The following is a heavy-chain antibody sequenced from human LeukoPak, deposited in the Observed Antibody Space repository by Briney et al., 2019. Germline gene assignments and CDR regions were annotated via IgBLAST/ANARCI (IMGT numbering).Heavy chain of an antibody. Sequence: GGSLRLSCAASGFTVGSNYMSWVRQAPGKGLAWVSVIYSGGSTYYADSVKGRFTISRHNSQNTLYLQMNSLRAEDTAVYYCARGAMTTTSTFDYWGQGTLVTVSS. CDR3: ARGAMTTTSTFDY. V-gene: IGHV3-53*04. CDR2: IYSGGST. D-gene: IGHD5-24*01. J-gene: IGHJ4*02. CDR1: GFTVGSNY.